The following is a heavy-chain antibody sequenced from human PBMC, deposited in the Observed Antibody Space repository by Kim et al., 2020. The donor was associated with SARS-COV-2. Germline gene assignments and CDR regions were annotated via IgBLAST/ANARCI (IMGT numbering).Heavy chain of an antibody. D-gene: IGHD3-10*01. CDR1: GFVFSNHW. J-gene: IGHJ4*02. Sequence: GGSLSLSCTATGFVFSNHWMHWVRQFPGKGLVGVSRIIEDGSDTDYVDSVEGRFTFSRANTKNSLHLEMNILSAEDTGVYFCLRLGCLDYHEAFDFCGQG. V-gene: IGHV3-74*01. CDR3: LRLGCLDYHEAFDF. CDR2: IIEDGSDT.